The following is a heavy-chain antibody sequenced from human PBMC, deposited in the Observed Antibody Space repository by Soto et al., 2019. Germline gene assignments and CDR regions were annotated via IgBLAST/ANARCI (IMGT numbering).Heavy chain of an antibody. Sequence: GESLKISCMGSGYSFTSYWIGWVRQMPGKGLEWMGIIYPGDSDTRYSPSFQGQVTISADKSISTAYLQWSSLKASDTAMYYCASQEGTGTTGYYGMDVWGQGTTVTVSS. CDR3: ASQEGTGTTGYYGMDV. CDR1: GYSFTSYW. J-gene: IGHJ6*02. V-gene: IGHV5-51*01. D-gene: IGHD1-7*01. CDR2: IYPGDSDT.